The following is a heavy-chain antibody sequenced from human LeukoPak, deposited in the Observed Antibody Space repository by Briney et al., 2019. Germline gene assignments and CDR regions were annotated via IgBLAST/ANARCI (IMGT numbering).Heavy chain of an antibody. J-gene: IGHJ3*02. V-gene: IGHV1-18*01. D-gene: IGHD3-16*01. CDR3: AREFGGRGTFDI. Sequence: ASVKVSCKASGYTFTSFALSWVRQAPGQGLEWMGWISAHSGDTNYAPKFQDRLTMTTDTSTSTAYMELRSLRYDDTAVYYCAREFGGRGTFDIWGQGTMITVPS. CDR2: ISAHSGDT. CDR1: GYTFTSFA.